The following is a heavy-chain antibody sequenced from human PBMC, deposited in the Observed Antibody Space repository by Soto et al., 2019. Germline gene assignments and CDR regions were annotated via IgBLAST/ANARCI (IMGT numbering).Heavy chain of an antibody. CDR3: ANPIHNSGTTFRF. CDR2: NSGSGDDT. D-gene: IGHD1-1*01. CDR1: GFTFSNFA. Sequence: QLLESGGGFVQPGGSLILSCVASGFTFSNFAMAWVRQAPGEGLDWVSANSGSGDDTFYADSMKGRFTIYRNNSKDTLDLQINNLRAEYTAVYYCANPIHNSGTTFRFWSQGTLVTVSS. V-gene: IGHV3-23*01. J-gene: IGHJ4*02.